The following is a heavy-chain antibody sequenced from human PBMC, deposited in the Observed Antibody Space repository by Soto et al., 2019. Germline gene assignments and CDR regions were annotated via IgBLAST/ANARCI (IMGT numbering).Heavy chain of an antibody. Sequence: PSETLSLTCAVSGGSISSGGYSWSWIRQPPGKGLGWIGYIYHSGSTYYNSSLKSRVTISVDRSKNQFSLKLSSVTAADTAVYYCARNMVRGAPNWFDPWGQGTLVTVSS. CDR2: IYHSGST. D-gene: IGHD3-10*01. V-gene: IGHV4-30-2*01. J-gene: IGHJ5*02. CDR3: ARNMVRGAPNWFDP. CDR1: GGSISSGGYS.